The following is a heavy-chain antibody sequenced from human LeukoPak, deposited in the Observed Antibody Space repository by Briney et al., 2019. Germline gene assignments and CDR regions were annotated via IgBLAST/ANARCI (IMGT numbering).Heavy chain of an antibody. Sequence: GSLRLPCAASGFTFSSYWMNWVRQAPGKGLVWVSRIASDGSSTTYADSVKGRFSISRDNAKNTLYLQMNSLRVEDTAVYYCARGRPHGNDYWGQGTLVTVSS. J-gene: IGHJ4*02. D-gene: IGHD4-23*01. CDR2: IASDGSST. CDR3: ARGRPHGNDY. CDR1: GFTFSSYW. V-gene: IGHV3-74*01.